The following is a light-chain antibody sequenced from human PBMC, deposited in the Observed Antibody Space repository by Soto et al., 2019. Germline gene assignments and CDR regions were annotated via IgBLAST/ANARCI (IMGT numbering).Light chain of an antibody. CDR3: SSYTSSSTYV. J-gene: IGLJ1*01. Sequence: QSVLTQPASVSGSPGQSITISCNGTSSDVGGHDFVSWYQQHPGKAPKLMIYEVSNRPSGVSNRFSGSKSGNTASLTISGLQAEDEADYYCSSYTSSSTYVFGTGTKVTVL. CDR2: EVS. V-gene: IGLV2-14*01. CDR1: SSDVGGHDF.